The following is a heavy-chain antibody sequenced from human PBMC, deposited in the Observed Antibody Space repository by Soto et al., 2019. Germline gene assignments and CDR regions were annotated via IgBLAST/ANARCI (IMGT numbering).Heavy chain of an antibody. CDR1: GYTFTSYG. CDR3: ERVVVAATLGGTPDY. D-gene: IGHD2-15*01. J-gene: IGHJ4*02. V-gene: IGHV1-18*01. CDR2: ISAYNGNT. Sequence: GASVKVSCKASGYTFTSYGISWVRQAPGQGLEWMGWISAYNGNTNYAQKLQGRVTMTTDTSTSTAYMELRSLRSDDTAVYYCERVVVAATLGGTPDYWGQGTLVTVSS.